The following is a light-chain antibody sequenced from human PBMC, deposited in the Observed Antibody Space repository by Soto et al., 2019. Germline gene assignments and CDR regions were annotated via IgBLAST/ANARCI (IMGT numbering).Light chain of an antibody. J-gene: IGLJ3*02. CDR3: QSYDSSLSAWKV. V-gene: IGLV1-40*01. CDR2: ANI. CDR1: NTNIGAGYD. Sequence: QSVLTQPPSVSGGPGQRVSISCTGSNTNIGAGYDVNWYQQLPGTAPKLLIYANINRPSGVPDRFSGSKSGASAFLVITGLQAEDEADYYCQSYDSSLSAWKVFGGGTKLTVL.